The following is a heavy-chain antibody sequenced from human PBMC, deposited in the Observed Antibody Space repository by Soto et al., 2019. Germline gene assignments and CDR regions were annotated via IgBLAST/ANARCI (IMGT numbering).Heavy chain of an antibody. CDR3: ASSLGPAVATTWAFDY. V-gene: IGHV1-69*02. J-gene: IGHJ4*02. CDR1: GGTFSSYT. Sequence: SVKVSCKASGGTFSSYTISWVRQAPGQGLEWMGRIIPILGIANYAQKFQGRVTITADKSTSTAYMELSSLRSEDTAVYYCASSLGPAVATTWAFDYWGQGTLVTVSS. D-gene: IGHD5-12*01. CDR2: IIPILGIA.